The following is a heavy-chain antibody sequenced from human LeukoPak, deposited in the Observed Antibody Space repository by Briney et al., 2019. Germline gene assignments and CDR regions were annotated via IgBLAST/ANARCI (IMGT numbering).Heavy chain of an antibody. CDR3: ARDQGSYGFYFDY. V-gene: IGHV3-30-3*01. D-gene: IGHD5-18*01. Sequence: GRSLRLSCAASGFTFSSYAMHWVRQAPGKGLEWVAVISYGGSNKYYADSVKGRFTISRDNSKNTLYLQMNSLRAEDTAVYYCARDQGSYGFYFDYWGQGTLVTVSS. CDR1: GFTFSSYA. CDR2: ISYGGSNK. J-gene: IGHJ4*02.